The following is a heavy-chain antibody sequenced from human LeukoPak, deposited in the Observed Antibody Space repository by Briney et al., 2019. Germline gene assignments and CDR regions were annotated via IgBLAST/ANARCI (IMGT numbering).Heavy chain of an antibody. CDR3: AKDQRDYDSSAFIDY. J-gene: IGHJ4*02. CDR1: GFSFSTYS. CDR2: ISDTSTYI. V-gene: IGHV3-21*04. Sequence: KPGGSLRLSCAASGFSFSTYSMNWVRRAPGKGLEWVSSISDTSTYIYYADSVKGRFTMSRDNSKNTLYLQMNSLRAEDTAVYYCAKDQRDYDSSAFIDYWGQGTLVTVSS. D-gene: IGHD3-22*01.